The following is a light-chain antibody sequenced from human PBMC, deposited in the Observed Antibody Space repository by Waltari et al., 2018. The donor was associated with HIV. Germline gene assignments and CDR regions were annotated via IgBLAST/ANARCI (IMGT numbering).Light chain of an antibody. CDR3: STWDERLNGVV. V-gene: IGLV1-44*01. CDR1: TPTIGSST. CDR2: ANA. J-gene: IGLJ2*01. Sequence: QSVLTQPPSASGAPGQRVTISCSGSTPTIGSSTVNWYQQFSRAAPKLLIYANAQRPSGVPNRFSGSKSGTSASLVISGLQSEDEADYYCSTWDERLNGVVFGGGTRLTVV.